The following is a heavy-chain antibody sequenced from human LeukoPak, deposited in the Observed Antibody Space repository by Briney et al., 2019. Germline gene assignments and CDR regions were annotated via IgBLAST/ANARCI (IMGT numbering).Heavy chain of an antibody. Sequence: ASVKVSCKASGYTFTSYAMHWVRQAPGQRLEWMGWINAGNGNTKYSQEFQGRVTITRDTSASTAYMELSSLRSEDMAVYYCARDFYTAAAVEPDNWFDPWGQGTLVTVSS. D-gene: IGHD6-13*01. CDR1: GYTFTSYA. J-gene: IGHJ5*02. V-gene: IGHV1-3*03. CDR3: ARDFYTAAAVEPDNWFDP. CDR2: INAGNGNT.